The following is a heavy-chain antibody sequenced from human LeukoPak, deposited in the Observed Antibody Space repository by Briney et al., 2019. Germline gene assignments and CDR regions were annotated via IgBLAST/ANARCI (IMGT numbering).Heavy chain of an antibody. J-gene: IGHJ4*02. CDR1: GYTSGYTFANYG. Sequence: ASVKVSCKASGYTSGYTFANYGISWVRQAPGQGLEWMGWISVHNGNTNYAQKLQGRVTMTTDTSTSTAYMELRSLRSDDTAVYYCARLGYGVNSADYWGQGTLVTVSS. D-gene: IGHD4-23*01. CDR2: ISVHNGNT. V-gene: IGHV1-18*01. CDR3: ARLGYGVNSADY.